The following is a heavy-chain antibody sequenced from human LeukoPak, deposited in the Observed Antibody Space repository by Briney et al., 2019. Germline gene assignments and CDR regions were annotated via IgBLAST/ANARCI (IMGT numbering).Heavy chain of an antibody. J-gene: IGHJ4*02. D-gene: IGHD6-13*01. V-gene: IGHV3-9*01. CDR2: ISWNSGSI. CDR3: AKTKRGLYLAAAGYFDY. CDR1: GFTFSSYA. Sequence: PGGSLRLSCAASGFTFSSYAMHWVRQAPGKGLEWVSGISWNSGSIGYADSVKGRFTISRDNAKNSLYLQMNSLRAEDTALYYCAKTKRGLYLAAAGYFDYWGQGTLVTVSS.